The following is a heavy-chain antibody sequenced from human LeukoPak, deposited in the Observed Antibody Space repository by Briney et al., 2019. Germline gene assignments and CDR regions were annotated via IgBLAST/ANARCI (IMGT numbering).Heavy chain of an antibody. CDR2: IDWNSGAI. J-gene: IGHJ4*02. D-gene: IGHD3-10*01. CDR3: VKDRAANLYGSGAFEY. CDR1: GFTFDDYG. V-gene: IGHV3-9*01. Sequence: GGSLRLSCAASGFTFDDYGIHWARQAPGKGLEWVSGIDWNSGAIGYADSVKGRFTISRDNPKNSLYLQMNSLRAEDTALYYCVKDRAANLYGSGAFEYWGQGTLVTVSS.